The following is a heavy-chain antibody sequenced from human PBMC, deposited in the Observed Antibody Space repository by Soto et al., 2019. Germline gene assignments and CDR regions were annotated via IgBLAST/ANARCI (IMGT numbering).Heavy chain of an antibody. V-gene: IGHV3-21*01. D-gene: IGHD3-3*01. CDR2: ISSSSSYI. J-gene: IGHJ4*02. CDR1: GFTFSSYS. Sequence: GGSLRLSCAASGFTFSSYSMNWVRQAPGKGLEWVSSISSSSSYIYYADSVKGRFTISRDNAKNSLYLQMNSLRAEDTAVYYCARDGYDFWSGYYPDPDYWGQGTLVTVSS. CDR3: ARDGYDFWSGYYPDPDY.